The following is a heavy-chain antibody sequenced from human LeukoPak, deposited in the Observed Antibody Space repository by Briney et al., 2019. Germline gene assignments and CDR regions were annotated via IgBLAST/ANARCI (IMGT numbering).Heavy chain of an antibody. CDR2: VNPKSGGT. CDR3: ARDEHDSSGYSLYYFDY. D-gene: IGHD3-22*01. V-gene: IGHV1-2*02. J-gene: IGHJ4*02. Sequence: GASVKVSCKASRYTFTGYYMHWVRQAPGQGLEWMGWVNPKSGGTNYAEKFQGRVTMTRDTSISTAYMELSRLSSDDTAVYYCARDEHDSSGYSLYYFDYWGQGTLVTVSS. CDR1: RYTFTGYY.